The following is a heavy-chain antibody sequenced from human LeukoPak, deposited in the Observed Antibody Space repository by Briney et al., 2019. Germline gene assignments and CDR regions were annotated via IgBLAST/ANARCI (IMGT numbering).Heavy chain of an antibody. CDR1: GYTFTGYF. Sequence: GASVKVSCKASGYTFTGYFMHWVRQAPGQGLEWMGWINPKSGGTNYTQKFQGRVTMTRDTSISTAYMELSRLRSDDTAVYYCARGVVPAASWFDPWGQGTLVTVSS. J-gene: IGHJ5*02. D-gene: IGHD2-2*01. CDR3: ARGVVPAASWFDP. V-gene: IGHV1-2*02. CDR2: INPKSGGT.